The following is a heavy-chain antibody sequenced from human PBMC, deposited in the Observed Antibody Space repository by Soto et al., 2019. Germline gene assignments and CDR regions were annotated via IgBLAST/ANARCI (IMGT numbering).Heavy chain of an antibody. J-gene: IGHJ6*03. Sequence: QVPLVESGGGVVQPGRSLRLSCAASRFPFSTYGMHWVRQAPGQGLEWVAVISYDGSNKYYAASVKGRFTISSDNSKNTLYLQMNSLRAEDRAVYYCAKQGPGSHYNYYMDVWGKGTTVTVSS. CDR1: RFPFSTYG. D-gene: IGHD6-13*01. CDR2: ISYDGSNK. V-gene: IGHV3-30*18. CDR3: AKQGPGSHYNYYMDV.